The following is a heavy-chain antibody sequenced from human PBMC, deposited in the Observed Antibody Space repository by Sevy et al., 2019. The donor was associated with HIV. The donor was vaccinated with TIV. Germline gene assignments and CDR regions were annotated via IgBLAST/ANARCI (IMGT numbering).Heavy chain of an antibody. CDR1: GLAFTRYA. V-gene: IGHV3-23*01. J-gene: IGHJ6*02. Sequence: GGSLRLSCAASGLAFTRYAMSWVRQAPGKGLEWVSTISNSGVNIYYADSVKGRFTVSRDTSKNTLYLQMNSLRDEDTAVYYCARDLDEDYYYGMDVWGQGTTVTVSS. CDR3: ARDLDEDYYYGMDV. CDR2: ISNSGVNI.